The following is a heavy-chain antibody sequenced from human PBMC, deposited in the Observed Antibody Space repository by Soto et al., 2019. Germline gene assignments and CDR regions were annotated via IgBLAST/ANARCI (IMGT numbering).Heavy chain of an antibody. D-gene: IGHD4-17*01. CDR2: ISYYGSNK. CDR3: ARDPHDYGDYYFDY. J-gene: IGHJ4*02. V-gene: IGHV3-30-3*01. CDR1: GFTFSSYA. Sequence: GCLLLACTASGFTFSSYAMHWVRQAAGKGLEWVAVISYYGSNKYYADSVKGRFTISRDNSKNTLYLQMNSLRAEDTAVYYCARDPHDYGDYYFDYWGQGTMVTVS.